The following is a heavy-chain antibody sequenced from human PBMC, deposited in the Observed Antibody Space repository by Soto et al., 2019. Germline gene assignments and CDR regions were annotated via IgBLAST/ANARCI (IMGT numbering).Heavy chain of an antibody. Sequence: SETLSLTCIVSGGSMRNYYWNWIRQPPGRGLEWIGYVYHSGSTNYNPSLKSRVSMSVDVSRNHFSLTLHSVTAADTAVYFCTSSYSTSSPPDYWGQGTLVTVYS. CDR2: VYHSGST. D-gene: IGHD6-13*01. J-gene: IGHJ4*02. CDR3: TSSYSTSSPPDY. V-gene: IGHV4-59*01. CDR1: GGSMRNYY.